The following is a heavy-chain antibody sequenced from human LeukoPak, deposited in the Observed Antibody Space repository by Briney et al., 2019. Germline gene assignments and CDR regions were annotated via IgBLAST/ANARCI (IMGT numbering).Heavy chain of an antibody. J-gene: IGHJ4*02. CDR3: TRDDYSFDY. CDR1: GLTFSGFG. V-gene: IGHV3-73*01. D-gene: IGHD2-21*02. CDR2: IRSKANSSAT. Sequence: PGGSLSLSCGLSGLTFSGFGMQWVRPASGKGLAWVGRIRSKANSSATAYAATVKGRFTISRDDSKNTAYLQMNSLKTEDTAVYYWTRDDYSFDYWGQGTLVTVSS.